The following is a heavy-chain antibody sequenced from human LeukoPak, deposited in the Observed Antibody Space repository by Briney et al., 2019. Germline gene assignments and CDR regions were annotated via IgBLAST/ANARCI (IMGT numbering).Heavy chain of an antibody. D-gene: IGHD3-22*01. V-gene: IGHV4-59*01. CDR1: GGSFSGYY. Sequence: PSETLSLTCAVYGGSFSGYYWSWIRQPPGKGLEWIGYIYYSGSTNYNPSFKSRVTISVDTSKNQFSLKLSSVTAADTAVYYCARDKSSGVFDYWGQGTLVTVSS. J-gene: IGHJ4*02. CDR2: IYYSGST. CDR3: ARDKSSGVFDY.